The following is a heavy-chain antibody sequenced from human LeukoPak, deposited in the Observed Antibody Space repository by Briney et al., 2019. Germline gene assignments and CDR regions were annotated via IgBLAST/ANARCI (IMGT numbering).Heavy chain of an antibody. J-gene: IGHJ6*03. CDR3: ARVGSIAARMGYYYYYMDA. V-gene: IGHV3-30*04. D-gene: IGHD6-6*01. CDR1: GFTFSSYA. CDR2: ISYDGSNK. Sequence: GGSLRLSCAASGFTFSSYAMHWVRQAPGKGLEWVAVISYDGSNKYYADSVKGRFTISRDNSKNTLYLQMNSLRAEDTAVYYCARVGSIAARMGYYYYYMDAWGKGTTVTVSS.